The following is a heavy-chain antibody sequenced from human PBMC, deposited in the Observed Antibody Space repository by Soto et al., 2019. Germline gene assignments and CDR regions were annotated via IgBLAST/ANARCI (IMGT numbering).Heavy chain of an antibody. CDR2: INPNNGDT. Sequence: QIPLVQSGAEVRKPGASVRISCRASGYTFSNHGIFWVRQAPGQRLEWVGWINPNNGDTNYAQKVQGRVTVTADTSTSTVYMFLWSLKSDDPAVYYCARDLNGDYGDFPWGQGTLVTVSS. V-gene: IGHV1-18*01. CDR1: GYTFSNHG. CDR3: ARDLNGDYGDFP. D-gene: IGHD4-17*01. J-gene: IGHJ5*02.